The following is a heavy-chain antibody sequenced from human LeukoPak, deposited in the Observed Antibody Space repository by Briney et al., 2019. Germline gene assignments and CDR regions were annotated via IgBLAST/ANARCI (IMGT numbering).Heavy chain of an antibody. CDR3: AREHSGGAFDI. D-gene: IGHD1-26*01. CDR1: GFTFSSYA. V-gene: IGHV3-64*01. CDR2: ISSNGGST. Sequence: GGSLRLSCAASGFTFSSYAMHWVRQAPGKGLEYVSAISSNGGSTYYANSVKGRFTISRDNSKNTLYLQMGSLRAEDMAVYYCAREHSGGAFDIWSERTMVTVSS. J-gene: IGHJ3*02.